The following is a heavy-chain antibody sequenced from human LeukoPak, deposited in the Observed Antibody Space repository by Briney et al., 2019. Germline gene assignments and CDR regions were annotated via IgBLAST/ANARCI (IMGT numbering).Heavy chain of an antibody. CDR2: IYYSGST. Sequence: SETLSLTCTVSGGSISSGGYYWSWIRQHPGKGLEWIVYIYYSGSTYYNPSLKSRVTTSVDTSKDRFSLKLSSVTAADTAVYYCAGAGPPIAAARKYYYFDYWGQGTLVTVSS. CDR1: GGSISSGGYY. J-gene: IGHJ4*02. D-gene: IGHD6-13*01. V-gene: IGHV4-31*03. CDR3: AGAGPPIAAARKYYYFDY.